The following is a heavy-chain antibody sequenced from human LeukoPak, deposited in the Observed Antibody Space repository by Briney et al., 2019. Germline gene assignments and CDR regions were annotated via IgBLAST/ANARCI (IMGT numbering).Heavy chain of an antibody. CDR1: GFTFSGSA. V-gene: IGHV3-73*01. CDR3: TRLTSYSSSFS. Sequence: PGGSLRLSCAASGFTFSGSAMHWVRQASGKGLEWVGRIRSKANSYATAYAASVKGRFTISRDDSKNTAYLQMNSLKTEDTAVCYCTRLTSYSSSFSWGQGTLVTVSS. J-gene: IGHJ5*02. CDR2: IRSKANSYAT. D-gene: IGHD6-13*01.